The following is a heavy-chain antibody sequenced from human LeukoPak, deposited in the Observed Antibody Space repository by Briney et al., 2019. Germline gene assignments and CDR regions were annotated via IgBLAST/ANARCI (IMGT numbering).Heavy chain of an antibody. CDR1: GFTFSSYG. V-gene: IGHV3-21*01. J-gene: IGHJ4*02. CDR3: ARDFDYGDY. Sequence: GGSLRLSCAASGFTFSSYGMNWVRQAPGKGLEWVSSITGDSKYIYYADSVRGRFTISRDNAKNSLYLQMNSLRAEDTAVYYCARDFDYGDYWGQGTVVTVSS. CDR2: ITGDSKYI.